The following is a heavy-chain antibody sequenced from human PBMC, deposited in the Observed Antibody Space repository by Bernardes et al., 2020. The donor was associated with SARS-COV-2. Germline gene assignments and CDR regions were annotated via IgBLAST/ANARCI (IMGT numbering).Heavy chain of an antibody. CDR1: GFTFSSYG. D-gene: IGHD2-15*01. CDR3: ATTPQYEYTRVFDF. J-gene: IGHJ4*02. V-gene: IGHV3-30*03. CDR2: MSYDGGEK. Sequence: GGSLRLSCAASGFTFSSYGMHWVRQAPGKWLEWVAVMSYDGGEKFYADSVKGRFTISRDNSKNTLYLQMNSLRAEDTAVYYCATTPQYEYTRVFDFWGQGTLVTVSS.